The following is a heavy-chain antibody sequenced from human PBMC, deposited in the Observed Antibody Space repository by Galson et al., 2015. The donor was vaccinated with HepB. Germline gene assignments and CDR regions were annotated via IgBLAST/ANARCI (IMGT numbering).Heavy chain of an antibody. J-gene: IGHJ6*03. V-gene: IGHV1-69*13. Sequence: SVKVSCKASGGTFSSYAISWVRQAPGQGLEWMGGIIPIFGTANYAQKFQGRVTITADESTSTAYMELSSLRSEDTAVYYCARGGTMVRGVIPYYYYYYYMDVWGKGTTVTVSS. CDR2: IIPIFGTA. CDR1: GGTFSSYA. CDR3: ARGGTMVRGVIPYYYYYYYMDV. D-gene: IGHD3-10*01.